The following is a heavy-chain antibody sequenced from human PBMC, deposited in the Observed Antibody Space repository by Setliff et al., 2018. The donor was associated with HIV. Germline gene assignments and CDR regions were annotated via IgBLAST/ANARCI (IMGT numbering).Heavy chain of an antibody. Sequence: PSETLSLTCTVSGTSINSHYWSWIRQTPGKGLQWIGLIYYTGIPTYNPSLEGRITMSVDRSKNQFSLRLTSVTAADTAVYYCAKDWGSRLSYSFYYMDVWGKGTTVTVSS. V-gene: IGHV4-59*11. D-gene: IGHD3-16*01. CDR1: GTSINSHY. CDR3: AKDWGSRLSYSFYYMDV. CDR2: IYYTGIP. J-gene: IGHJ6*03.